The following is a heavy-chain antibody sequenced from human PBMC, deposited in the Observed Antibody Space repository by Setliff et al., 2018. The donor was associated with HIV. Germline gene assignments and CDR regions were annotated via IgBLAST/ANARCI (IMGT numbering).Heavy chain of an antibody. CDR2: IYHSGST. V-gene: IGHV4-59*08. D-gene: IGHD5-18*01. J-gene: IGHJ4*02. CDR3: ARLDVDIAMAPDY. Sequence: SETLSLTCSVSGGSISSHYWSWIRQPPGKGLELIGSIYHSGSTYYTPSLNSRVTISVDTSKNQFSLKLSSVTAADTAVYYCARLDVDIAMAPDYWGQGMLVTVSS. CDR1: GGSISSHY.